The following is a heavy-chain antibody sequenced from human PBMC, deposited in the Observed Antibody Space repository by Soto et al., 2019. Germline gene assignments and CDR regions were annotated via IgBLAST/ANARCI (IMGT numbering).Heavy chain of an antibody. CDR1: GGTINSGDYF. CDR2: IFYTGST. CDR3: ARVKATFYRHYYFDY. V-gene: IGHV4-30-4*01. D-gene: IGHD3-16*01. J-gene: IGHJ4*02. Sequence: PSETLSLTCSVSGGTINSGDYFWSWIRQPPGKGLEWIGSIFYTGSTYYSPSLKSRASMSMDTSKNLLSLRLRSLTAADTAVYFCARVKATFYRHYYFDYCGKGTPVTVSS.